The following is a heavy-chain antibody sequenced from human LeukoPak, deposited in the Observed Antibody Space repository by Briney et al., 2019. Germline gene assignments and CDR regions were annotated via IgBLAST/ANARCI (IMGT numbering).Heavy chain of an antibody. CDR3: ARHYGTYYYGMDV. J-gene: IGHJ6*02. CDR2: IYYSGST. V-gene: IGHV4-59*08. Sequence: PSETLSLTCTVSGGSISSYYWSWIRQPPGKGLEWIGYIYYSGSTNYNPSLKSRVTISVDTSKNQFSLKLSSVTAADTAVYYCARHYGTYYYGMDVWGQGTTVTVPS. D-gene: IGHD1-14*01. CDR1: GGSISSYY.